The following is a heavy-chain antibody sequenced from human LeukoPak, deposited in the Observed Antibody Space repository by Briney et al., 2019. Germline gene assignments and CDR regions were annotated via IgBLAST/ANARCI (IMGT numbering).Heavy chain of an antibody. J-gene: IGHJ5*02. V-gene: IGHV3-21*01. Sequence: GGSLRLSCAASGFTFSSYSMNWVRQAPGKGLEWVSSISSSSSYIYYADSVKGRFTISRGNAKNSLYLQMNSLRAEDTAVYYCARDKDNWFDPWGQGTLVTVSS. CDR2: ISSSSSYI. CDR3: ARDKDNWFDP. CDR1: GFTFSSYS.